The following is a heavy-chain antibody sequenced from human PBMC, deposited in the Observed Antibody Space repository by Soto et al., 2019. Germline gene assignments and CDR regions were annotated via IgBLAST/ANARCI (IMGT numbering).Heavy chain of an antibody. D-gene: IGHD3-10*01. CDR3: SRGLSGSYPYYYYGMDV. Sequence: SETLSLTCTVSGGSISSGGYYWSWIRQHPGKGLEWIGYIYYSGSTYYNPTLKSQVTISVDTSKNQFSLKLSSVTAVVTALYFCSRGLSGSYPYYYYGMDVWGQGTTVTVSS. V-gene: IGHV4-31*01. CDR2: IYYSGST. CDR1: GGSISSGGYY. J-gene: IGHJ6*02.